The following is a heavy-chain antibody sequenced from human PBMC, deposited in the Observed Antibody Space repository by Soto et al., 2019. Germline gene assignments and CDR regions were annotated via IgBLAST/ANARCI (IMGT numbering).Heavy chain of an antibody. CDR2: ISAYNGNT. CDR1: GYTFTSYG. D-gene: IGHD2-15*01. Sequence: QVQLVQSGAEVKKPGASVKVSCKASGYTFTSYGISWERQAPGQGLEWMGWISAYNGNTNYAQKLQGRVTMTTDTSTSTAYMELRSLRSDDTAVYYCARDRGYCSGGSCWTHFDYWGQGTLVTVSS. V-gene: IGHV1-18*01. CDR3: ARDRGYCSGGSCWTHFDY. J-gene: IGHJ4*02.